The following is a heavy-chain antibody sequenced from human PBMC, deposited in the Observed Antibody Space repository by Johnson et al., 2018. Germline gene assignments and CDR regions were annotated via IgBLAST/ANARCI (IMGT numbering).Heavy chain of an antibody. D-gene: IGHD2-15*01. Sequence: QVQLVESGGGVVQPGRSLRLSCAASGFTFSSYGMHWVRQAPGKGLEWVAVMSYDGSNKYYADSVKGRFTISRDNSKNTVDLQMNSLRADDTAVYYCARDAAYCSGANCYPFFYYFMDVWGKGTTVTVSS. V-gene: IGHV3-30*03. J-gene: IGHJ6*03. CDR2: MSYDGSNK. CDR1: GFTFSSYG. CDR3: ARDAAYCSGANCYPFFYYFMDV.